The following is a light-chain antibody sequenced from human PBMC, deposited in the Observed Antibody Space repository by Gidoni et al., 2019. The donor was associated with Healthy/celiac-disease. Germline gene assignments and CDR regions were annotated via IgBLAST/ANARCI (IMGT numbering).Light chain of an antibody. Sequence: EIVLTQSPATLALSPGERANLSCRASQSVSSYLAWCQQKPGQAPRLLIYDASNRATGIPARFSGSGSGTDFTLTISSLEPEDFAVYYCQQRSNWPMYTFGQGTKLEIK. CDR1: QSVSSY. V-gene: IGKV3-11*01. J-gene: IGKJ2*01. CDR2: DAS. CDR3: QQRSNWPMYT.